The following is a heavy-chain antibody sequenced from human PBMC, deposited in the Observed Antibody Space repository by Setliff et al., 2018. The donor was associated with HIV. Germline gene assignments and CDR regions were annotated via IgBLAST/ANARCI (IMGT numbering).Heavy chain of an antibody. CDR2: VYYSVNY. CDR3: TRGKSMPTLVT. V-gene: IGHV4-59*11. J-gene: IGHJ4*02. Sequence: SETLSLTCAVSGVSISSQYWSWIRQPPGKGLEWIGFVYYSVNYNYNPSLKSRVSISVDTPKNQVSLRLTSVTAADTAVYYCTRGKSMPTLVTWGLGTLVTVSS. CDR1: GVSISSQY. D-gene: IGHD2-2*01.